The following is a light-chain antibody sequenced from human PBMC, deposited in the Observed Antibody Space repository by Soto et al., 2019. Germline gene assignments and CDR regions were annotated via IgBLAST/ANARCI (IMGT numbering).Light chain of an antibody. V-gene: IGKV3-20*01. Sequence: EIVLTQSPGTLTLSPGESAALSCRASQTISNNYLVWYRQKPGQAPRLLIYAVSSRAAGIPDRFSGSGYGTDFALTIARLEPEDSAVYYCQQHSNSPWTFGQGTRVEI. J-gene: IGKJ1*01. CDR2: AVS. CDR1: QTISNNY. CDR3: QQHSNSPWT.